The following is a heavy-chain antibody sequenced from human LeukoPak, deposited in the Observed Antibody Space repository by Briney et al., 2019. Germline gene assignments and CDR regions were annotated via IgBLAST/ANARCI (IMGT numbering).Heavy chain of an antibody. Sequence: GGSLRLSCAASGFTFNTYWMQWVRQAPGKGLVWVSHIKSDGSSTTYADSVKGRFTISRDNAKNTLYLQMNSLRAEDTAVYYCARDFSYSPDYWGQGTLVTVSS. J-gene: IGHJ4*02. D-gene: IGHD3-10*01. CDR2: IKSDGSST. CDR1: GFTFNTYW. CDR3: ARDFSYSPDY. V-gene: IGHV3-74*01.